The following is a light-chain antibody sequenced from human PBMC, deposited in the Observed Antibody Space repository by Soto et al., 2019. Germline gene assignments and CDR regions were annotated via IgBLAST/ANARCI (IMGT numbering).Light chain of an antibody. CDR2: GAS. CDR3: QQYNNWPWT. Sequence: EIVMTQSPATLSVSPGERATLSCRASQSINNNLAWYQQKPGQAPRLLIHGASTRATGIPARINGSGSGTEFTLTISSLQSEDFAVYYCQQYNNWPWTFGRGTEVEIK. V-gene: IGKV3-15*01. J-gene: IGKJ1*01. CDR1: QSINNN.